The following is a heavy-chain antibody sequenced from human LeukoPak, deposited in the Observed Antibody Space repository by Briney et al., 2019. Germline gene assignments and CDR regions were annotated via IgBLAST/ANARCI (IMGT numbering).Heavy chain of an antibody. D-gene: IGHD6-13*01. Sequence: PGGSLRLSCAASGFTFDDYAMHWVRQAPGKGLEWVSLISGNAGTTYYADSVKCRFTISRDNNKNSLYLQMNSLRTEDTALYYCAKGQQLIRGYFDYWGQGTLVTVSS. CDR2: ISGNAGTT. CDR3: AKGQQLIRGYFDY. V-gene: IGHV3-43*02. CDR1: GFTFDDYA. J-gene: IGHJ4*02.